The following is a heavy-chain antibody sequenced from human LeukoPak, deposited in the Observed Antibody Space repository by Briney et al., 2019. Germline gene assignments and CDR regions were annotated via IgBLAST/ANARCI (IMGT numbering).Heavy chain of an antibody. Sequence: SETLSLTCTVSGGSISSGGYYWSWIRQHPGKGLEWIGYIYYSGSTYYNPSLNSRVTISVDTSKNQFSLKLSSVTAADTAVYYCARVPHYYGSGSYYSSWFDPWGQGTLVTVSS. J-gene: IGHJ5*02. CDR1: GGSISSGGYY. CDR2: IYYSGST. CDR3: ARVPHYYGSGSYYSSWFDP. V-gene: IGHV4-31*03. D-gene: IGHD3-10*01.